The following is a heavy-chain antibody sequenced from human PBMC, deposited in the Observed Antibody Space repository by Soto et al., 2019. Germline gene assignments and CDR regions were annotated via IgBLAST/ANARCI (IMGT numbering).Heavy chain of an antibody. CDR2: IYYSGST. Sequence: SETLSLTCTVSGGSISSGGFYWSWIRQHPGKGLEWIGYIYYSGSTYYNPSLKSRVTISVGTSKNQFSLKLSSVTAADTAVYYCARGRYDYYYGMDVWGQGTTVTVSS. CDR3: ARGRYDYYYGMDV. CDR1: GGSISSGGFY. D-gene: IGHD3-3*01. V-gene: IGHV4-31*03. J-gene: IGHJ6*02.